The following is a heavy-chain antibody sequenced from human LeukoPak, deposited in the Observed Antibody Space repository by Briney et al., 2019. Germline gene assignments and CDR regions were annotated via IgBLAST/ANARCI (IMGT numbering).Heavy chain of an antibody. CDR1: GLTVSSNY. CDR3: ARVVAGLWFGELFFDY. J-gene: IGHJ4*02. D-gene: IGHD3-10*01. V-gene: IGHV3-66*01. Sequence: PGGSLRLSCAASGLTVSSNYMSWVRQAPGKGLEWVSVIYSGGSTYYADSVKGRFTISRDNSKNTLYLQMNSLRAEDTAVYYCARVVAGLWFGELFFDYWGQGTLVTVSS. CDR2: IYSGGST.